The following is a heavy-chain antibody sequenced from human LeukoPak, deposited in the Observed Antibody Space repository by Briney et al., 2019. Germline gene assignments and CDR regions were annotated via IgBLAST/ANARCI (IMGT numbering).Heavy chain of an antibody. CDR2: IYYSGST. CDR3: ARGRFLEWLPHLDY. Sequence: ASETLSLTCTVSGGSITNYYWSWIRQPPGKGLEWIGYIYYSGSTNYNPSLKSRVTISVDTSKNQFSLKLSSVTAADTAVYYCARGRFLEWLPHLDYWGQGTLVTVSS. D-gene: IGHD3-3*01. V-gene: IGHV4-59*01. J-gene: IGHJ4*02. CDR1: GGSITNYY.